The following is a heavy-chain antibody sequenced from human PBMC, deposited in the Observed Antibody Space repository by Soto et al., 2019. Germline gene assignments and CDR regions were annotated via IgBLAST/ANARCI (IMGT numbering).Heavy chain of an antibody. D-gene: IGHD6-13*01. CDR3: ARVGIAASLFDYYYGMDG. CDR2: MNPNSGNT. CDR1: GYTITSYD. V-gene: IGHV1-8*01. J-gene: IGHJ6*04. Sequence: GDSVKVSCKASGYTITSYDINWVRQATGQGLEWMGWMNPNSGNTGYAQKFQGRVTMTRNTSISTAYMELSSLRSEDTAVYYCARVGIAASLFDYYYGMDGWGKGPKATVSS.